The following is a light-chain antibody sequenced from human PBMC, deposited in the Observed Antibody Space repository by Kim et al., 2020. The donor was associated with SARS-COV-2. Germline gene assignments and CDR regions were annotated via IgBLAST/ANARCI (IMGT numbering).Light chain of an antibody. V-gene: IGKV1D-16*01. Sequence: DIQMTQSPSSVSASVGDRVTITCRASQGISSCLAWYQHKPEKAPQCLIYAASSLQRGVPSRFSGSGSGTDFTLTISSLQPEDFATYYCQQYDSYPRTFGQGTKVDIK. CDR2: AAS. J-gene: IGKJ1*01. CDR3: QQYDSYPRT. CDR1: QGISSC.